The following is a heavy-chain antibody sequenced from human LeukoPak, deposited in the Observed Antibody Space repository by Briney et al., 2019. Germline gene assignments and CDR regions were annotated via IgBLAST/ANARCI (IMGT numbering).Heavy chain of an antibody. CDR3: ARGEHCSGGSCAFDY. J-gene: IGHJ4*02. CDR1: GFTFSGYE. CDR2: ISSSGSFI. Sequence: GGSLRLSCAASGFTFSGYEMNWVRQAPGKGLEWVSDISSSGSFIYYADSVRGRFTISRDNAKNSLYLQMNSLRAEDMAVYYCARGEHCSGGSCAFDYWGQGTLVTVSS. V-gene: IGHV3-48*03. D-gene: IGHD2-15*01.